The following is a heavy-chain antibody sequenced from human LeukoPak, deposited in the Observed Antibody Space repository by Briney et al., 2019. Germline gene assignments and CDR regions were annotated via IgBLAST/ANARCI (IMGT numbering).Heavy chain of an antibody. V-gene: IGHV3-48*02. Sequence: GGSRRLSCAASGFTFSSYSMNWVRQAPGKGLEWVSYISSSSSTIYYADSVKGRFTISRDNAKNSLYLQMNSLRDEDTAVYYCARDSYAQRIYYYGMDVWGQGTTVTVSS. CDR3: ARDSYAQRIYYYGMDV. CDR2: ISSSSSTI. D-gene: IGHD2-2*01. J-gene: IGHJ6*02. CDR1: GFTFSSYS.